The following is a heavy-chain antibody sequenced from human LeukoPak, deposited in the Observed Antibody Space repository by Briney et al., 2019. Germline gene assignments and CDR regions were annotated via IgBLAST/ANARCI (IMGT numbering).Heavy chain of an antibody. D-gene: IGHD3-22*01. V-gene: IGHV1-69*05. Sequence: SVKVSCKASGGTFSSYAISWVRQAPGQGLEWMGGIIPIFGTANYAQKFQGRVTITTDESTSTAYMELSSLRSEDTAVYYCARYYYDSSGYYPRFDYWGQGTLVTVSS. CDR1: GGTFSSYA. CDR3: ARYYYDSSGYYPRFDY. CDR2: IIPIFGTA. J-gene: IGHJ4*02.